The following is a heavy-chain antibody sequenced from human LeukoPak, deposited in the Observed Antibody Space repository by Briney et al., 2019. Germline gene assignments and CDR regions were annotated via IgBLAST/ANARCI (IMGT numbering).Heavy chain of an antibody. CDR3: AKDDFSGSPRVHDY. D-gene: IGHD4-11*01. Sequence: GGSLRLSCAASGFTFSIYAMNWVRQAPGKGLEWVSTISGSGGSTYYADSVKGRFIIPRDNSKNTLYLQMNSLRAEDTAVYYCAKDDFSGSPRVHDYWGQGTLVSVSS. J-gene: IGHJ4*02. V-gene: IGHV3-23*01. CDR1: GFTFSIYA. CDR2: ISGSGGST.